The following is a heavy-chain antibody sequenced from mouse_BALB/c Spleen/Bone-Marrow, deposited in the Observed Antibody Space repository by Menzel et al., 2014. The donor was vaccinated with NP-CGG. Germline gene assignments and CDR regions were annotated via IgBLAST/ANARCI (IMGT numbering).Heavy chain of an antibody. CDR2: INPSSNYT. J-gene: IGHJ2*01. CDR3: ARVLRWSLDY. CDR1: GYTFTSYT. Sequence: QVTLKVCGAELARPGASVKMSCKASGYTFTSYTMHWVKQRPGQGLEWIGFINPSSNYTNYNQKFKDKATLTADKSSSTAYMQLSSLTSEDSAVYYCARVLRWSLDYWGQGTTLTVSS. V-gene: IGHV1-4*01. D-gene: IGHD6-2*01.